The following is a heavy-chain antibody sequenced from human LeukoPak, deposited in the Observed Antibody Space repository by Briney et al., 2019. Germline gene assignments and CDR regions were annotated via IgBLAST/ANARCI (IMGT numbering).Heavy chain of an antibody. CDR1: GFTFTGYY. J-gene: IGHJ5*01. Sequence: GGSLRLSCAASGFTFTGYYMHWVRQAPGQGLEWMGWINPNSGGTNYAQKFQGRVTMIRDTSISTAYMELSRLRSDDTAVYYCARPQGPNWFDSWGQGTLVTVSS. CDR2: INPNSGGT. CDR3: ARPQGPNWFDS. V-gene: IGHV1-2*02.